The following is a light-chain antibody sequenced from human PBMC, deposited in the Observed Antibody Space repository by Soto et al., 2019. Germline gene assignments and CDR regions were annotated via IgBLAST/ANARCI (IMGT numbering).Light chain of an antibody. V-gene: IGKV3-20*01. J-gene: IGKJ2*01. Sequence: EIVLTQSPGTLSLSPGERATLSCRASQSVSSSYLAWYQQKPGQAPRLLIYGASSRATGIPDRFSGSGSGTDFTLTISRLEPVDFAVYYCQQYGSSRLMYTFGQGTKLEIK. CDR2: GAS. CDR1: QSVSSSY. CDR3: QQYGSSRLMYT.